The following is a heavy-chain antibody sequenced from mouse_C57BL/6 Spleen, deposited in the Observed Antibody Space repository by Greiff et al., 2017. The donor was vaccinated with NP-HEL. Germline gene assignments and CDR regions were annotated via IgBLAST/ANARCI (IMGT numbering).Heavy chain of an antibody. CDR1: GYAFSSYW. Sequence: QVQLQQSGAELVKPGASVKISCKASGYAFSSYWMNWVKQRPGKGLEWIGQIYPGDGDTNYNGKLKGKATLTADKSSSTAYMQLSSLTSEDSAVYFCARKLGYPAWYFDVWGTGTTVTVSS. CDR3: ARKLGYPAWYFDV. V-gene: IGHV1-80*01. J-gene: IGHJ1*03. D-gene: IGHD4-1*01. CDR2: IYPGDGDT.